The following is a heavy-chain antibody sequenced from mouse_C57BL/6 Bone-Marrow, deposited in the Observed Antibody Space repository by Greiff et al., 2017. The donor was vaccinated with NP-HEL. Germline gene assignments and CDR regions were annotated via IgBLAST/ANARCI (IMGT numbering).Heavy chain of an antibody. V-gene: IGHV5-17*01. Sequence: EVKLMESGGGLVKPGGSLKLSCAASGFTFSDYGMHWVRQAPEKGLEWVAYISSGSSTIYYADTVKGRFTISRDNAKNTLFLQMTSLRSEDTAMYYCARLSTTVVDYAMDYWGQGTSVTVSS. CDR1: GFTFSDYG. D-gene: IGHD1-1*01. J-gene: IGHJ4*01. CDR3: ARLSTTVVDYAMDY. CDR2: ISSGSSTI.